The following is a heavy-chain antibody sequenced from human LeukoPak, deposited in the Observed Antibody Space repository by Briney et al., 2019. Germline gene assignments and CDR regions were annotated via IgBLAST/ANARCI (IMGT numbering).Heavy chain of an antibody. D-gene: IGHD4-17*01. J-gene: IGHJ4*02. CDR3: AKDLPRDLAYGDYFDY. CDR1: GFTFSSYA. CDR2: ISGSGGST. Sequence: PGGSLRLSCAASGFTFSSYAMGWVRQASGKGLEWVSAISGSGGSTYYADSVEGRFTISRDNSKNTLYLQMNSLRAEDTAVYYCAKDLPRDLAYGDYFDYWGQGTLVTVSS. V-gene: IGHV3-23*01.